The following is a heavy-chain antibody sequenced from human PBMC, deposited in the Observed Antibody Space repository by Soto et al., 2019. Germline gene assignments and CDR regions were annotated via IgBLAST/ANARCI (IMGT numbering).Heavy chain of an antibody. V-gene: IGHV3-30-3*01. CDR2: ISDDGGNK. Sequence: QVQLVESGGGLVQPGRSLRLSCAASGFTFSTFALNWVRQAPGKGLEWVAVISDDGGNKYYADSVKGRFTISRDNSKNTVYMHMHRLRDEDTAVYYCARDGLPDDFRSGGYWFDPWGQGTLVTVSS. D-gene: IGHD3-3*01. CDR1: GFTFSTFA. CDR3: ARDGLPDDFRSGGYWFDP. J-gene: IGHJ5*02.